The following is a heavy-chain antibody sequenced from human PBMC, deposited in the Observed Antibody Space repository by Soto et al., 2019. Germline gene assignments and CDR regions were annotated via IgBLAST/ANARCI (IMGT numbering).Heavy chain of an antibody. V-gene: IGHV3-33*01. CDR2: IWYDGSNK. J-gene: IGHJ6*02. D-gene: IGHD2-2*02. Sequence: PGGSLRLSCAASGFTFSSYGMHWVRQAPGKGLEWVAVIWYDGSNKYYADSVKGRLTISRDNSKNTLYLQMNSLRAEDTAVYYCARGPIVAVPAAISWMDVWGQGTTVTVAS. CDR3: ARGPIVAVPAAISWMDV. CDR1: GFTFSSYG.